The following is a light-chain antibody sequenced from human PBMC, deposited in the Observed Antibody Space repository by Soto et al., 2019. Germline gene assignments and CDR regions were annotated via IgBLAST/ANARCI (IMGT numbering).Light chain of an antibody. CDR1: SSDVGAYNY. CDR3: SSYTRSNTHV. CDR2: EVS. Sequence: QSALTQPASVSGSPGQSITISCTGTSSDVGAYNYVTWYQQHPGKAPKLMIYEVSNRPSGVSNRFSGSKSGNTASLTISGLQAEDEADYYCSSYTRSNTHVFGSGTKVTVL. J-gene: IGLJ1*01. V-gene: IGLV2-14*01.